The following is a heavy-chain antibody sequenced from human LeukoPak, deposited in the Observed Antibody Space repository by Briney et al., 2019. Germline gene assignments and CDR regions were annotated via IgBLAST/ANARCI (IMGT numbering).Heavy chain of an antibody. J-gene: IGHJ4*02. CDR1: GGSISSGGYS. CDR3: ARGPQDYYHSSGYYGY. D-gene: IGHD3-22*01. CDR2: IYHSGST. V-gene: IGHV4-30-2*01. Sequence: SETLSLTCAVSGGSISSGGYSWSWIRQPPGKGLEWIGYIYHSGSTYYNPSLKSRVTISVDRSKNQFSLKLSSVTAADTAVYYCARGPQDYYHSSGYYGYWCQGTLVTVSS.